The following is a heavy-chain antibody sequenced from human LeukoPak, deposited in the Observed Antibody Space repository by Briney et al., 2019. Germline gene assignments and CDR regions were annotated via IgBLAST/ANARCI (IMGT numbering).Heavy chain of an antibody. J-gene: IGHJ6*03. Sequence: GTSLRLSCAASGFTFISYAIHWVRQAPGKGLEWVAVISFHGTDSFYADSVKGRFTISRDNSKNTLYLQMNSLRAEDAAVYYCAKGGDSSGYRYYYYYMDVWGKGTTVTVSS. CDR2: ISFHGTDS. D-gene: IGHD3-22*01. CDR1: GFTFISYA. V-gene: IGHV3-30*04. CDR3: AKGGDSSGYRYYYYYMDV.